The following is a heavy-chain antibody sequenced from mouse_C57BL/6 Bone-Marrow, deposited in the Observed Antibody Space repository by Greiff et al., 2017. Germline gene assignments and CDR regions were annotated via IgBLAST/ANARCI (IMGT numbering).Heavy chain of an antibody. D-gene: IGHD1-1*01. Sequence: QVQLQQPGAELVMPGASVKLSCKASGYTFPSYWMHWVKQRPGQGLEWIGEIDPSGSYTNYNQKFKGKSTLTVDKSSSTAYMQLSSLTSEDSAVXYCARGILRRRRYAMDYWGQGTSVTVSS. CDR3: ARGILRRRRYAMDY. CDR1: GYTFPSYW. V-gene: IGHV1-69*01. J-gene: IGHJ4*01. CDR2: IDPSGSYT.